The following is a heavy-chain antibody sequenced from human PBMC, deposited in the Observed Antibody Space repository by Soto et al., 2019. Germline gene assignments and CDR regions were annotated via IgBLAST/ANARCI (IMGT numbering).Heavy chain of an antibody. D-gene: IGHD3-22*01. CDR2: IIPIFGTA. Sequence: QVQLVQSGAEVKKPGSSVKVSCTASGGTFSSYAISWVRQAPGQGLEWMGGIIPIFGTANYAQKFQGRVTITADESTSTAYMELSSLRSEDTAVYYCARGEGGYYRPHYYGMDVWGQGTTVTVSS. J-gene: IGHJ6*02. V-gene: IGHV1-69*01. CDR3: ARGEGGYYRPHYYGMDV. CDR1: GGTFSSYA.